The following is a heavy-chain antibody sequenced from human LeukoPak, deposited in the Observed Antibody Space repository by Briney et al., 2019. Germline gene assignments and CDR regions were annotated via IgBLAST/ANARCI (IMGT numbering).Heavy chain of an antibody. V-gene: IGHV1-69*13. CDR1: GGTFSSYA. D-gene: IGHD3-22*01. Sequence: SVKVSCKASGGTFSSYAISWVRQAPGQGLEWMGGIIPIFGTANYAQKFQGRVTITADESTSTAYMELSSLRSEDTAVYYCARVRYNYYDSSGYTTFDYWGQGTLVTVSS. CDR2: IIPIFGTA. CDR3: ARVRYNYYDSSGYTTFDY. J-gene: IGHJ4*02.